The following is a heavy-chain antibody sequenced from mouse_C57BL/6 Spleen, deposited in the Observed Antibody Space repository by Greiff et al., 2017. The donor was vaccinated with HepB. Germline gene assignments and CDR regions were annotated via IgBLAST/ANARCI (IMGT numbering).Heavy chain of an antibody. V-gene: IGHV1-15*01. J-gene: IGHJ3*01. CDR1: GYTFTDYE. Sequence: QVQLQQSGAELVRPGASVTLSCKASGYTFTDYEMHWVKQTPVHGLEWIGAIDPETGGTAYNQKFKGKAILTADKSSSTAYMELRSLTSEDSAVYYCTRGPLYSNYEAWFAYWGQGTLVTVSA. D-gene: IGHD2-5*01. CDR3: TRGPLYSNYEAWFAY. CDR2: IDPETGGT.